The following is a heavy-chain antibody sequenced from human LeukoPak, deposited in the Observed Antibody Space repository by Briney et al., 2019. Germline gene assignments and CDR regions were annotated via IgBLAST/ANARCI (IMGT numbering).Heavy chain of an antibody. Sequence: ASVKASCKASGGTFSSYAISWVRQAPGQGLEWMGGIIPIFGTANYAQKFQGRVTITADESTSTAYMELSSLRSEDTAVYYCARAGIAVAGNDYWGQGTLVTVSS. J-gene: IGHJ4*02. V-gene: IGHV1-69*13. CDR3: ARAGIAVAGNDY. CDR1: GGTFSSYA. CDR2: IIPIFGTA. D-gene: IGHD6-19*01.